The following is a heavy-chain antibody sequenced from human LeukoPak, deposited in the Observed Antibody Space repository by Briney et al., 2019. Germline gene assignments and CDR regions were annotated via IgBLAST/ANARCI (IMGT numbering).Heavy chain of an antibody. Sequence: PSETLSLTCTVSGGSISSYYWSWIRQSPGKGLEWIGYIYYDGSTNYNPSLRGRVTISVDTPKNQFSLKLSSVTAAETAVYYCAREGLWFFDPWGQGTLVTVSS. V-gene: IGHV4-59*12. CDR3: AREGLWFFDP. CDR2: IYYDGST. J-gene: IGHJ5*02. D-gene: IGHD3-10*01. CDR1: GGSISSYY.